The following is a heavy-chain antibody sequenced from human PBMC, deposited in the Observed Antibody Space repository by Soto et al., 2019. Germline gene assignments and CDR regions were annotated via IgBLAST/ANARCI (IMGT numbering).Heavy chain of an antibody. D-gene: IGHD2-15*01. Sequence: EVQLLESGGGLVQPGGSLRLSCAASGFIFSSFAMSWVRQAPGTGLEWVSTINLSGGGTYYADSVTGRFTMSRDNSKNTLYLEIHSLRAEDTPVYYCAKGGRQSGGLSAPDYMGQGILFTFDS. CDR2: INLSGGGT. V-gene: IGHV3-23*01. CDR1: GFIFSSFA. J-gene: IGHJ4*02. CDR3: AKGGRQSGGLSAPDY.